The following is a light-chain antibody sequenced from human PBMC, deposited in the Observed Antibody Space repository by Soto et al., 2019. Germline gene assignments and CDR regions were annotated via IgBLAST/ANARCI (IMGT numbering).Light chain of an antibody. J-gene: IGKJ1*01. CDR1: QSTSSW. V-gene: IGKV1-33*01. CDR2: DAS. CDR3: QQYDGLPRT. Sequence: DIQITQSPSTLSASVGDTVTITCRASQSTSSWLAWYQQKPGKAPKVLIYDASNLATGVPSRFSGGGSGTRYIFTISSLQPEDIATYYCQQYDGLPRTFGQGTKVDIK.